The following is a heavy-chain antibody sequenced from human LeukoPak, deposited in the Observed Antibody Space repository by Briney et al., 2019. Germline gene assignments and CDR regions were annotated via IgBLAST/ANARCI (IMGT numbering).Heavy chain of an antibody. D-gene: IGHD1-14*01. J-gene: IGHJ4*02. CDR3: ARDPNRVPFPGYFDY. V-gene: IGHV4-4*07. CDR1: GGSISSYY. Sequence: PSETLSLTCTVSGGSISSYYWSWIRQPAGKGLEWIGRIYTSGSTNYNPSLKSRVTMSVDTSKNQFSLKLSSVTAADTAVYYCARDPNRVPFPGYFDYWGQGTLVTVSS. CDR2: IYTSGST.